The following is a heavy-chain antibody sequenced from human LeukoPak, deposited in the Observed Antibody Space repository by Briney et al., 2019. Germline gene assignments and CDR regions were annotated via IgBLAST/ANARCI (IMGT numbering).Heavy chain of an antibody. V-gene: IGHV4-30-2*03. CDR1: GGSISSGDYY. CDR3: ARHVNPSLEWELPFDY. D-gene: IGHD1-26*01. CDR2: IYYSGST. Sequence: PSQTLSLTCTVSGGSISSGDYYWSWIRQPPGKGLEWIGSIYYSGSTYYNPSLKSRVTISVDTSKNQFSLKLSSVTAADTAVYYCARHVNPSLEWELPFDYWGQGTLVTVPS. J-gene: IGHJ4*02.